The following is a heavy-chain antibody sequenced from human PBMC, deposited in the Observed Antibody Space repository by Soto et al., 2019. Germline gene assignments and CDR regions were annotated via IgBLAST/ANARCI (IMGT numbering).Heavy chain of an antibody. V-gene: IGHV1-18*01. Sequence: QVQLVQSGAEVKKPGASVKVSCKASGYTFTSYGISLVRQAPGQGLEWMGCISAYNGNTNYAQKLQGRVTMTTYTATSTVYMELSSLRSDDTAMYYSARDSAQYSGSYDGDDAFDIWGQGTMVAVSS. J-gene: IGHJ3*02. D-gene: IGHD1-26*01. CDR1: GYTFTSYG. CDR2: ISAYNGNT. CDR3: ARDSAQYSGSYDGDDAFDI.